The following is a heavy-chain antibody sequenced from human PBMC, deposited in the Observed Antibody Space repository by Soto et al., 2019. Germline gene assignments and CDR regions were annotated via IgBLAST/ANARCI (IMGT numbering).Heavy chain of an antibody. D-gene: IGHD3-9*01. CDR3: ARLVTNYVILTGGYYCYYGMDV. J-gene: IGHJ6*02. V-gene: IGHV5-51*01. CDR2: IYPGDSDT. Sequence: GESLKISCKGSGYSFSSYWIGWVRQMPGKGLEWMGIIYPGDSDTRYSPSFQGQVTISADKSISTAYLQWSSLKASDTAMYYCARLVTNYVILTGGYYCYYGMDVWGQGTTVTVSS. CDR1: GYSFSSYW.